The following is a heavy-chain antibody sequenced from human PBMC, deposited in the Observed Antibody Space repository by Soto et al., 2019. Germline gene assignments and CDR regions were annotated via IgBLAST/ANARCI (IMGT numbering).Heavy chain of an antibody. CDR3: ARRGSGSYCDY. CDR2: ISGSGGST. Sequence: EVQLLESGGGLVQPGGSLRLSCAASGFTFSSYAMRWVRQAPGKGLEWVSAISGSGGSTYYADSVKGRFTISRDNSKNTLYLQRNSLRAEDTAVYYCARRGSGSYCDYWGKGPLVTVSS. V-gene: IGHV3-23*01. D-gene: IGHD1-26*01. J-gene: IGHJ4*02. CDR1: GFTFSSYA.